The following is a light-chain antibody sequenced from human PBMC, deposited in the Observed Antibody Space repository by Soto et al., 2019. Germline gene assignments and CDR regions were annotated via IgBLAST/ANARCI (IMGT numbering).Light chain of an antibody. CDR2: DAS. Sequence: EIVLTQSPATLSLSPGERATISCRASQSVSSYLAWYQQKPGQAPRLLIYDASNRATCIPARFSGSGSGTDFTLTISSLEPEDFAVYYCQQRSNWLWTFGQGTKV. CDR3: QQRSNWLWT. J-gene: IGKJ1*01. CDR1: QSVSSY. V-gene: IGKV3-11*01.